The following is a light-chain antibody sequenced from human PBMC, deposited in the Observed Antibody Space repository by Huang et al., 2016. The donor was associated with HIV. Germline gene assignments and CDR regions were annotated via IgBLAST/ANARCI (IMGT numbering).Light chain of an antibody. V-gene: IGKV3-20*01. CDR2: AAS. CDR3: QQCDTSPLT. Sequence: EIVLTQSPGTLSLSPGEGATLSCRASQRISSKFLAWYQQKSGQAPRLLIYAASIRATGIPDRFSGSGSGTDFTLTISRLDPDDFAVYYCQQCDTSPLTFGGGTKVEIK. J-gene: IGKJ4*01. CDR1: QRISSKF.